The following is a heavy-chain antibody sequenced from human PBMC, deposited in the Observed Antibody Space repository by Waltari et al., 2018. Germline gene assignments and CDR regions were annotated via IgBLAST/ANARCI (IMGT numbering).Heavy chain of an antibody. J-gene: IGHJ4*02. CDR1: GFTFQTFE. Sequence: EVQLVESGGDLVQPGGSLRLSWAVSGFTFQTFEMNWVRQAPGRGLEWISYISNSGSKTEYADSVRGRFTVSRDNAKSSLYLEMNSLRAEDTAIYYCAREYYGLLAGYYLDFWGQGTLVTVSS. CDR3: AREYYGLLAGYYLDF. CDR2: ISNSGSKT. D-gene: IGHD3-9*01. V-gene: IGHV3-48*03.